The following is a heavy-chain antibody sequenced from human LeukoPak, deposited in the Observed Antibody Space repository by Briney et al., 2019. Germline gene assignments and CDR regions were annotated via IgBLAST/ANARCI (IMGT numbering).Heavy chain of an antibody. D-gene: IGHD1-26*01. V-gene: IGHV4-38-2*01. CDR2: IYHSGST. CDR3: ASRRGSYSIDY. CDR1: GYSISSGYY. J-gene: IGHJ4*02. Sequence: SETLSLTCAVSGYSISSGYYWGWIRQPPGKGLEGIGSIYHSGSTYYNPSLKSRVTISVDTSKNQFSLKLSSVTAADTAVYYCASRRGSYSIDYWGQGTLVTVSS.